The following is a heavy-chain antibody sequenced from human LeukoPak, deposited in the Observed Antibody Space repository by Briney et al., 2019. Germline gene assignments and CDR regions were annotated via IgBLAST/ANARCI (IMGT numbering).Heavy chain of an antibody. CDR1: GFTFSSYE. V-gene: IGHV3-48*03. D-gene: IGHD5-24*01. Sequence: GGSLRLSCAASGFTFSSYEMNWVRQAPGKGLEWVSYISSSGSTIYYAGSVKGRFTISRDNAKNSLYLQMNSLRAEDTAVYYCARDDGYNYLDYWGQGTLVTVSS. J-gene: IGHJ4*02. CDR2: ISSSGSTI. CDR3: ARDDGYNYLDY.